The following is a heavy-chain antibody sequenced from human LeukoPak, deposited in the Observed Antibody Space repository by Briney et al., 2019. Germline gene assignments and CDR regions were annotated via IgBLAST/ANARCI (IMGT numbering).Heavy chain of an antibody. J-gene: IGHJ5*02. CDR3: PRVARITIFGVVIKNNWFDP. Sequence: PSETLSLTCAVYGGSFSGYYWSWIRQPPGKGLEWIGEINHSGSTNYNPSLKSRVTISVDTSKNQFSLKLSSVTAADTAVYYCPRVARITIFGVVIKNNWFDPWGQGTLVTVSS. CDR1: GGSFSGYY. CDR2: INHSGST. D-gene: IGHD3-3*01. V-gene: IGHV4-34*01.